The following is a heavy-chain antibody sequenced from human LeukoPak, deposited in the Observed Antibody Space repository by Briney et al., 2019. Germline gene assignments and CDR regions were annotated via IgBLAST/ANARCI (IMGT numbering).Heavy chain of an antibody. V-gene: IGHV3-7*04. J-gene: IGHJ4*02. CDR2: IKPDGSEK. Sequence: AGGSLRLSCAASGFTFTNYAMHWVRQAPGKGLEWVANIKPDGSEKYYVDSVKGRFTISRDNAKNSLYVQLNSLRAEDTAVYYCARGLTRAADWGQGTLVTVSS. CDR1: GFTFTNYA. CDR3: ARGLTRAAD. D-gene: IGHD2-15*01.